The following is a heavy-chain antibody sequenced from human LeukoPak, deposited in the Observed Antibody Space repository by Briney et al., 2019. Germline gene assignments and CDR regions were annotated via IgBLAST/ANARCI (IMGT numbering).Heavy chain of an antibody. D-gene: IGHD2-15*01. J-gene: IGHJ4*02. CDR2: ISYDGSHK. CDR1: GFTFSNYA. Sequence: GGSLRLSCAASGFTFSNYALHWVRQAPGKGLEWVAVISYDGSHKYYADSVKGRFTISRDNSKNTLYLQINSLRAEDTAVYYCTRGLGKYCSGGSCYSTVGFDYWGQGTLVTVSS. V-gene: IGHV3-30-3*01. CDR3: TRGLGKYCSGGSCYSTVGFDY.